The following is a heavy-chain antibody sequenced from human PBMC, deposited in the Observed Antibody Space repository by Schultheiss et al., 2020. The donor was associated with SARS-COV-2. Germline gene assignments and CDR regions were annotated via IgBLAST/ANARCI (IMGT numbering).Heavy chain of an antibody. CDR3: TKEGVIPSAIQGFDY. CDR2: ISGNTANT. D-gene: IGHD2-2*02. CDR1: GYIFSSYS. V-gene: IGHV3-23*01. J-gene: IGHJ4*02. Sequence: GGSLRLSCAASGYIFSSYSVSWVRQAPGKGLEWVSTISGNTANTYYADSVKGRFTISRDNSKDTLYLHMNSLRAEDTAVYHCTKEGVIPSAIQGFDYWGQGALVTVSS.